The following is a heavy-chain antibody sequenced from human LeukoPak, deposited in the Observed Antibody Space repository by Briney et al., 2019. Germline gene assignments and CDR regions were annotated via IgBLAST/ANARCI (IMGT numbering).Heavy chain of an antibody. CDR3: AKAFDYCTSTSCADFDY. CDR1: GFTFSSYA. J-gene: IGHJ4*02. Sequence: GGSLRLSCAASGFTFSSYAMSWVRQAPGKGLEWVSGISGSGGIIYYADSVKGRFTISRDTSKNTLYLQMNRLRAEDTAVYYCAKAFDYCTSTSCADFDYWGQGTLVTVSS. V-gene: IGHV3-23*01. CDR2: ISGSGGII. D-gene: IGHD2-2*01.